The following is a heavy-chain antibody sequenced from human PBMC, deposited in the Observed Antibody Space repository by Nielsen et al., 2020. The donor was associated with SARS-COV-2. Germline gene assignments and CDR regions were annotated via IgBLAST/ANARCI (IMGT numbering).Heavy chain of an antibody. CDR3: AKLRCSSTSCNIDY. D-gene: IGHD2-2*01. J-gene: IGHJ4*02. V-gene: IGHV3-64*04. CDR1: GFTFSSYA. Sequence: GESLKISCSASGFTFSSYAMHWVRQAPGKGLEYVSAISGSGGSTYYADSVKGRFTISRDNSKNTLYLQMNSLRAEDTAVYYCAKLRCSSTSCNIDYWGQGTLVTVSS. CDR2: ISGSGGST.